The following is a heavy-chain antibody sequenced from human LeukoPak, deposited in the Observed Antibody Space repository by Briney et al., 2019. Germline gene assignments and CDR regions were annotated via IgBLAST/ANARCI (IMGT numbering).Heavy chain of an antibody. V-gene: IGHV3-23*01. J-gene: IGHJ4*02. CDR1: GFTFSSYA. D-gene: IGHD3-22*01. CDR3: AKGSRSSGYYYDY. CDR2: ISGSGGST. Sequence: GGSLRLSCAASGFTFSSYAMSWVRQAPGKGLGWVSVISGSGGSTYYADSVKGRFTISRDNSKNTLYLQMNSLRAEDTAVYYCAKGSRSSGYYYDYWGQGTLVTVSS.